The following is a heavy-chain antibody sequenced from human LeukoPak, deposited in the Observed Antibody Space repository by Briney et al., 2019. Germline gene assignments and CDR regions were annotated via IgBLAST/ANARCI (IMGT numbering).Heavy chain of an antibody. CDR3: ARDPKDYGDYYYHGMDA. Sequence: GGSLRLSCAASGFTFSSYSMNWVRQAPGKGLEWVSSISSSSSYIYYADSVKGRFTISRDNAKNSLYLQMNSLRAEDTAVYYCARDPKDYGDYYYHGMDAWGQGTTVTVSS. V-gene: IGHV3-21*01. J-gene: IGHJ6*02. D-gene: IGHD4-17*01. CDR1: GFTFSSYS. CDR2: ISSSSSYI.